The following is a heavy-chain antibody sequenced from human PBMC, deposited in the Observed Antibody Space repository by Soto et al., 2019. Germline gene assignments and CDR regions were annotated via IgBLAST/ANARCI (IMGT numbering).Heavy chain of an antibody. Sequence: GESLKISCKGSGYSFTSYWIGWVRQMPGKGLEWMGIIYPGDSDTRYSPSFQGQVTISADKSISTAYLQWSSLKASDTAMYYCARSMIFGVVTDYYGMDVWGQGTTVTVSS. CDR3: ARSMIFGVVTDYYGMDV. D-gene: IGHD3-3*01. J-gene: IGHJ6*02. CDR1: GYSFTSYW. V-gene: IGHV5-51*01. CDR2: IYPGDSDT.